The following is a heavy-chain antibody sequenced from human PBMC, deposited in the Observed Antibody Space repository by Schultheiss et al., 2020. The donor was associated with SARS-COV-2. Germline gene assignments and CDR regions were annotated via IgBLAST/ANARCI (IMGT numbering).Heavy chain of an antibody. CDR3: ARDQFTYGYFDL. CDR2: ISFDGKNI. J-gene: IGHJ4*01. CDR1: GYTFGHYA. D-gene: IGHD3-10*01. Sequence: GESLKISCEGSGYTFGHYAMHWVRQAPVKGLEWVAAISFDGKNINYEDSVKGRFTISRDNSKNTLYLQMNSLRAEDTALYYCARDQFTYGYFDLWGHGTLVTVSS. V-gene: IGHV3-30*01.